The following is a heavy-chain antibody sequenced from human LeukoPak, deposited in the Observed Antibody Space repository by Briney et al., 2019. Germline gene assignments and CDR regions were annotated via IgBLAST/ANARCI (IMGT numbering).Heavy chain of an antibody. CDR1: GFTLSSYA. CDR3: AKAVSCYGDYSHFDY. J-gene: IGHJ4*02. D-gene: IGHD4-17*01. Sequence: GGSLRLSCAASGFTLSSYAMSWVRQAPGKGLEWVSAISGSGGSTYYADSVKGRFTISRDNSKNTLYLQMNSLRAEDTAVYYCAKAVSCYGDYSHFDYWGQGTLVTVSS. V-gene: IGHV3-23*01. CDR2: ISGSGGST.